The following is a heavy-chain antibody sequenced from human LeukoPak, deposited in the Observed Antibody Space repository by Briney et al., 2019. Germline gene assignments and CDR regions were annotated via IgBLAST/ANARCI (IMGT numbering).Heavy chain of an antibody. D-gene: IGHD2-21*02. CDR1: GFSVSSNY. CDR2: IYSGGST. J-gene: IGHJ1*01. CDR3: ARTDETAPAEDFQH. V-gene: IGHV3-53*01. Sequence: GGSLRLSCAASGFSVSSNYMSWVRRAPGKGLEWVSVIYSGGSTYYADSVKGRFTISRDNSKNTLYLQMKSLRAEDTAVYYCARTDETAPAEDFQHWGQGTLVTVSS.